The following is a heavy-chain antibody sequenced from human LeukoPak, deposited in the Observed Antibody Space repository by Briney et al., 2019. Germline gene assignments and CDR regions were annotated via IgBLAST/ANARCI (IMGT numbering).Heavy chain of an antibody. V-gene: IGHV3-11*01. CDR3: ARVVYCSGGSCHIFAFDI. J-gene: IGHJ3*02. CDR1: GFTFSDYY. CDR2: ISSSGSTI. Sequence: EGSLRLSCAASGFTFSDYYMSWIRQAPGKGLEWVSYISSSGSTIFYADSVKGRFTISRDNAKHSLYLQVNGLRAEDTAVYYCARVVYCSGGSCHIFAFDIWGQGTMVTVSS. D-gene: IGHD2-15*01.